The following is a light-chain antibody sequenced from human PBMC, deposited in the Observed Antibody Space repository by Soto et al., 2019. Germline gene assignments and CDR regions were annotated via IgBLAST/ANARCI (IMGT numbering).Light chain of an antibody. V-gene: IGLV2-23*01. CDR1: SSDVGSYNL. CDR3: CSYAGSSTWV. Sequence: QSVLTQPASVSGSPGQSITISCTGTSSDVGSYNLVSWYQQHPGKAPKVMIYEGSQRPSGVSNRFSGSKSGNTASLTISGLQAEDEADYCCCSYAGSSTWVFGGGTKVTVL. J-gene: IGLJ3*02. CDR2: EGS.